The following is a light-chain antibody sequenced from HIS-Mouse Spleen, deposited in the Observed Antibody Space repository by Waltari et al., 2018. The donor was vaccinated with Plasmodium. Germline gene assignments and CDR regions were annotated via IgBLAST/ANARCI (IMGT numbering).Light chain of an antibody. CDR1: QSVSSSY. V-gene: IGKV3-20*01. CDR3: QQYGSSPYT. J-gene: IGKJ2*01. CDR2: GAS. Sequence: EIVLTQSPGTLSLSPGDRATLSCRASQSVSSSYLAWYQQKPGQAPRLLIYGASSRATGIPDRVSGSGSGTDFTLTISRLGPEDVAVYYCQQYGSSPYTFGQGTKLEIK.